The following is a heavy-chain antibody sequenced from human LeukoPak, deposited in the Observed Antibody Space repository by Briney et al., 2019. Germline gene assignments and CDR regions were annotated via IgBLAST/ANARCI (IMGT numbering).Heavy chain of an antibody. CDR2: IYYTGSI. J-gene: IGHJ4*02. D-gene: IGHD2-15*01. V-gene: IGHV4-39*01. Sequence: SETLSLTCTVSGVSISSIHSYWGWIRQTPGKGLEWIGSIYYTGSIYYNPSLSSRVTISVDTSRNQFSLRLTSMTAADTAMYYCARPLAAHNALFDFWGQGTLVTVSS. CDR1: GVSISSIHSY. CDR3: ARPLAAHNALFDF.